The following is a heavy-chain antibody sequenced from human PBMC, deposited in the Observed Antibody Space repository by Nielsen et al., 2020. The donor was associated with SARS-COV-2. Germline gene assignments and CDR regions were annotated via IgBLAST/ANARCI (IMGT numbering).Heavy chain of an antibody. CDR3: ARGHSAGKVSATNWFDP. D-gene: IGHD6-13*01. Sequence: SQTPSLTCAISGDRVSSNSAAWNWIRQSPSRGLEWLGRTYYRSKWYNDYAVSVKSRITINPDTSKNQFSLQLNSVTPEDTAVYYCARGHSAGKVSATNWFDPWGQGTLVTVSS. V-gene: IGHV6-1*01. CDR2: TYYRSKWYN. J-gene: IGHJ5*02. CDR1: GDRVSSNSAA.